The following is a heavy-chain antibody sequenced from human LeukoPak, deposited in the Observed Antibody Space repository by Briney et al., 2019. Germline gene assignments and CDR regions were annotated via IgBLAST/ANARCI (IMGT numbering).Heavy chain of an antibody. CDR1: GTSISGYY. V-gene: IGHV4-34*01. Sequence: SSETLSLTCTVSGTSISGYYWSWIRQPPGKGLEWIGEVHHSGSTNYNPSLKSRVTVSVDTSKNQFSLRLSSVTAADTAVYFCARGIRMVRGLNAFDVWGQGTMVTVSS. CDR3: ARGIRMVRGLNAFDV. J-gene: IGHJ3*01. D-gene: IGHD3-10*01. CDR2: VHHSGST.